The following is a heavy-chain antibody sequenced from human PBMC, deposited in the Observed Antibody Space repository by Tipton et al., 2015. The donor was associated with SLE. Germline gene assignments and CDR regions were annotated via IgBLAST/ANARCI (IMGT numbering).Heavy chain of an antibody. V-gene: IGHV4-4*07. CDR1: GGSISSYY. CDR2: ICCGGST. CDR3: VVCSPSSCSYFDY. J-gene: IGHJ4*02. D-gene: IGHD2-2*01. Sequence: TLSLTCTVSGGSISSYYWGWVRQPAGKGLEWIGRICCGGSTQYNPSLDSRVSLSVDASKDQFSLKLSSVTAADTAVYYCVVCSPSSCSYFDYWGQGRLVTVSS.